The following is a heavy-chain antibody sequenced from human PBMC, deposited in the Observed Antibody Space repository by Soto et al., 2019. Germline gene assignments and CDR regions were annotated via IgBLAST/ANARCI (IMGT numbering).Heavy chain of an antibody. CDR3: ARGPPNYDFWSGYYNY. D-gene: IGHD3-3*01. J-gene: IGHJ4*02. CDR2: ISPYIGNA. V-gene: IGHV1-18*01. CDR1: GYTFTSYG. Sequence: ASVKVSCKASGYTFTSYGISWVRQAPGQGLEWMGWISPYIGNANYAQKFQGRVTITADKSTSTAYMELSSLRSEDTAVYYCARGPPNYDFWSGYYNYWGQGTLVTVSS.